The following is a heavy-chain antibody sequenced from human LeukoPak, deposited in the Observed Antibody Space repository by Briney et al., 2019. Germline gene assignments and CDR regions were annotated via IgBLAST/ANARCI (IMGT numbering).Heavy chain of an antibody. CDR3: ASHYYYDI. CDR2: INHSGST. D-gene: IGHD3-10*01. V-gene: IGHV4-34*01. Sequence: SETLSLTCAVYGESFSGYYWSWIRQPPGKGLEWIGEINHSGSTNYNPSLKSRVTISVDTSKDQFSLKLSSVTAADTAVYYCASHYYYDIWGQGTMVTVSS. J-gene: IGHJ3*02. CDR1: GESFSGYY.